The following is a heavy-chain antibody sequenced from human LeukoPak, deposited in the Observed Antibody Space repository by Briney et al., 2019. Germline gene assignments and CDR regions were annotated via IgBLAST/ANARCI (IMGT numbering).Heavy chain of an antibody. J-gene: IGHJ6*02. D-gene: IGHD3-3*01. CDR2: ISSCGSP. V-gene: IGHV4-39*01. Sequence: AETLSLTWTVSDGSNSSSSYFWGWIRQPPRMRLEWDGNISSCGSPFYNPSLKSRVTISVDTSNNQFSLKLSSVTAADTAVYYCSRSVTTSYYYYRMDVWGQGTTVTVSS. CDR3: SRSVTTSYYYYRMDV. CDR1: DGSNSSSSYF.